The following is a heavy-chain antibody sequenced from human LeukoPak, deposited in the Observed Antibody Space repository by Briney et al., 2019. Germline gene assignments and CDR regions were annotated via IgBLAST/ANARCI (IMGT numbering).Heavy chain of an antibody. Sequence: GGSLRLSCAASGFTFSSYAMSWVRQAPGKGLEWVSAISGSGGSTYYADSVKGRFTISRDNSKNTLYLQMNSLRAEDTAVYYCARVYPLPTYYDFWSGSNPYYYYGMDVWGQGTTVTVSS. CDR2: ISGSGGST. CDR3: ARVYPLPTYYDFWSGSNPYYYYGMDV. CDR1: GFTFSSYA. V-gene: IGHV3-23*01. D-gene: IGHD3-3*01. J-gene: IGHJ6*02.